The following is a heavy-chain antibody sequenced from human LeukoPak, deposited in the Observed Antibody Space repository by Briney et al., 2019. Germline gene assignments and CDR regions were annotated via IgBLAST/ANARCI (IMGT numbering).Heavy chain of an antibody. D-gene: IGHD3-16*01. CDR3: GRAFPPLRTASAGDL. CDR2: ISGRSSHV. V-gene: IGHV3-21*01. J-gene: IGHJ4*02. CDR1: GFSISDYD. Sequence: PGGSLRLSCSASGFSISDYDMNWFRQAPGKELEWISSISGRSSHVYYGDSVKGRFSISRDNAMNSVFLQMNSLGVDDTAVYYCGRAFPPLRTASAGDLWGQGTLVTVSS.